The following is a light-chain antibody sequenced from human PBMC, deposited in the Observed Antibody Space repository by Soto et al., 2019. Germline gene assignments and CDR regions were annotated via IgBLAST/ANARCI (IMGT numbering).Light chain of an antibody. CDR3: QHYNSYSEA. V-gene: IGKV1-5*03. J-gene: IGKJ1*01. CDR1: QTISSW. CDR2: KAS. Sequence: IQMTQSPSTLSGSVGYRVTITCRASQTISSWLAWYQQKPGKAPKLLIYKASTLNSGVPSRFSGSGSGTEFTLTISSLQPDDFATYYCQHYNSYSEAFGQGTKVDIK.